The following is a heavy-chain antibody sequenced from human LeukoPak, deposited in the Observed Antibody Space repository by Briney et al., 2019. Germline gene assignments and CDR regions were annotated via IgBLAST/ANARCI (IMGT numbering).Heavy chain of an antibody. J-gene: IGHJ6*02. D-gene: IGHD2-15*01. V-gene: IGHV3-23*01. CDR2: ISGSGGYT. CDR1: RFTFDSYA. CDR3: AKWTGANCYSGGLDV. Sequence: GGSLRLSCAASRFTFDSYAMAWVRQAPGRGLEWVSGISGSGGYTFYADSVKGRFTISRDNLKNTVYLQMISLRAEDTALYYCAKWTGANCYSGGLDVWGQGTTVTVSS.